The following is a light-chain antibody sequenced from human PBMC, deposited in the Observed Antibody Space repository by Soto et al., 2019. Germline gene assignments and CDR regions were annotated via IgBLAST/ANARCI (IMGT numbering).Light chain of an antibody. V-gene: IGLV2-14*01. CDR1: SSDVGGYKF. Sequence: QSALTQPASVSASPGQSITISCTGTSSDVGGYKFVSWYQHHPGKAPKLMIYEVNNRPSGVSNRFSGSKSGNTASLTISGLQAEDEADYYCCSFALRSTLIFGGGTKLTVL. CDR3: CSFALRSTLI. CDR2: EVN. J-gene: IGLJ2*01.